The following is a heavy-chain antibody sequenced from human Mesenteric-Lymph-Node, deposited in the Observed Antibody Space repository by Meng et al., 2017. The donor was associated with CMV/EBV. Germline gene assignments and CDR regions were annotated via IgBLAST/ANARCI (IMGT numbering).Heavy chain of an antibody. CDR2: ISWNSGII. J-gene: IGHJ6*02. Sequence: GGSLRLSCVASGFTFDDYAMHWVRQAPGKGLEWVSGISWNSGIIGYAVSVKGRFTVSRDNAKNSLYLQMNSLRVEDTALYYCAKDREIGVPPYGMDVWGQGTTVTVSS. V-gene: IGHV3-9*01. CDR3: AKDREIGVPPYGMDV. D-gene: IGHD3-16*01. CDR1: GFTFDDYA.